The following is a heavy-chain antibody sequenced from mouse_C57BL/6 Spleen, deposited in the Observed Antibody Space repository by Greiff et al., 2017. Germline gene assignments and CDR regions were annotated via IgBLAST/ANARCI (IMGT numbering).Heavy chain of an antibody. CDR3: TRRYYGSSYWYFDV. V-gene: IGHV1-5*01. J-gene: IGHJ1*03. CDR2: IYPGNSDT. Sequence: VQLQQSGTVLARPGASVKMSCKTSGYTFTSYWMHWVKQRPGQGLEWIGAIYPGNSDTSYNQKFKGKAKLTAVTSASTAYMELSSLTNDDSAVYYCTRRYYGSSYWYFDVWGTGTTVTVSS. CDR1: GYTFTSYW. D-gene: IGHD1-1*01.